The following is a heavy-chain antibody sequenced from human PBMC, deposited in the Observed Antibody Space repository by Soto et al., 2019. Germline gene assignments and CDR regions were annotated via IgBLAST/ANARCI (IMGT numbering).Heavy chain of an antibody. CDR3: VRPRSDYFHFGLDL. J-gene: IGHJ6*02. CDR1: GFNFRSHA. V-gene: IGHV3-30*04. CDR2: ISYDARDK. Sequence: GGSLRLSCAASGFNFRSHAINWVRQAPGKGLEWVAGISYDARDKYYADSVKGRLTISRDDSKNTVFLHMNSLRAEDTAVCHCVRPRSDYFHFGLDLWGQGTTVTVSS. D-gene: IGHD2-15*01.